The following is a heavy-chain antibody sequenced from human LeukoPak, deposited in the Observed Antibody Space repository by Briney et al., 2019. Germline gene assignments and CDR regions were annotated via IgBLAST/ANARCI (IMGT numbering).Heavy chain of an antibody. Sequence: LGESLKISCKGSGYSFTSYWISWVRRMPGKGLEWMGRIDPSDSYTNYSPSFQGHVTISAAKSISTAYLQWSSLKASDTAMYYCAFGDTSGYYIYWGQGTLVTVSS. J-gene: IGHJ4*02. CDR3: AFGDTSGYYIY. D-gene: IGHD3-22*01. CDR2: IDPSDSYT. V-gene: IGHV5-10-1*01. CDR1: GYSFTSYW.